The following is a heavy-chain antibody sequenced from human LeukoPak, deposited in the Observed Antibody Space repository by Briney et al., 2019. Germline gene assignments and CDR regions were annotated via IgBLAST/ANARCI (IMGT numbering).Heavy chain of an antibody. CDR1: GFTFSRYW. Sequence: GGSLRLSCAASGFTFSRYWMTWVRQAPGKGLEWVANIKQDGSEKYYVDSVEGRFTISRDNAKNSLYLQMNSLRAEDTAVYYCARGAGWLVGDYWGQGTLVTVSS. CDR2: IKQDGSEK. D-gene: IGHD6-19*01. V-gene: IGHV3-7*01. J-gene: IGHJ4*02. CDR3: ARGAGWLVGDY.